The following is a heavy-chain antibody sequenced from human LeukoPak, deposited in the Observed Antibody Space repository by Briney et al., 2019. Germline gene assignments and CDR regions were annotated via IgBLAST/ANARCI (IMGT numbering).Heavy chain of an antibody. CDR2: TSYDGSNK. V-gene: IGHV3-30*03. D-gene: IGHD3-9*01. CDR1: GFTFSSYG. CDR3: ARDYYDSLTGYYSSFDY. Sequence: PGGSLRLSCAASGFTFSSYGMHWVRQAPGKGLEWVAVTSYDGSNKYYGDSVKGRFTNSRDNSKNTLYLQMNSLRGEDTAVYYCARDYYDSLTGYYSSFDYWGQGTLVTVSS. J-gene: IGHJ4*02.